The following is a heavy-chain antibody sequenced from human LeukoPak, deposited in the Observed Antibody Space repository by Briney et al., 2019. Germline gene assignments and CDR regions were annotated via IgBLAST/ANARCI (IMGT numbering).Heavy chain of an antibody. CDR3: ARARYREINYAYAGGYYYMDV. V-gene: IGHV1-2*02. CDR1: GYTFTGYY. J-gene: IGHJ6*03. Sequence: GASVKVSCKASGYTFTGYYMHWVRQAPGQGLEWIGWINPNSGGTNYAQKFQGRVTMTRDTSISTAYMELSSVTAADTAVYYCARARYREINYAYAGGYYYMDVWGKGTTVTVSS. CDR2: INPNSGGT. D-gene: IGHD1-26*01.